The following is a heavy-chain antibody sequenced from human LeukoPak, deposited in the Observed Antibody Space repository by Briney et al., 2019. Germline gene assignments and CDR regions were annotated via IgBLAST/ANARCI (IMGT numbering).Heavy chain of an antibody. V-gene: IGHV6-1*01. CDR2: TYYSSKQYN. J-gene: IGHJ4*02. CDR1: WDSVSNNIAA. D-gene: IGHD1-26*01. Sequence: SQTLSLTCSISWDSVSNNIAACNSISQSPSRVLEWLGRTYYSSKQYNDYAASVKSRITINPDTSKNQFSLQLNSVTPEDTAVYYCARGGIVGTFDYWGQGTLVTVSS. CDR3: ARGGIVGTFDY.